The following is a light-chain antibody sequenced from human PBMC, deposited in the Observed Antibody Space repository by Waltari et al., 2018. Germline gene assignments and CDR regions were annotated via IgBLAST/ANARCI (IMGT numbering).Light chain of an antibody. CDR3: SLYMAQGTWV. J-gene: IGLJ3*02. Sequence: QNVVTQEPSLSVSPGGTVTLTCGLTSGSVSMSYYPSWYQQTPGQSPRTLIYTPNVRSSGVPDLFSGSIVGNKAALTITGAQPEDESDYYCSLYMAQGTWVFGGGTKLTVL. CDR1: SGSVSMSYY. CDR2: TPN. V-gene: IGLV8-61*01.